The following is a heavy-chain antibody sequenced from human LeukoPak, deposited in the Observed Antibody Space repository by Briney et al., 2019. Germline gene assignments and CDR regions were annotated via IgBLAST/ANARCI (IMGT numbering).Heavy chain of an antibody. V-gene: IGHV1-18*01. CDR3: ARETPYYDILTGYYNPSFDY. CDR1: GYTFTSYG. CDR2: ISAYNGNT. D-gene: IGHD3-9*01. Sequence: ASVKVSCKASGYTFTSYGISWVRQAPGQGLEWMGWISAYNGNTNYAQKLQGRVTMTTDTSTSTAYMELRSLRSDDTAVYYCARETPYYDILTGYYNPSFDYWGQGTLVNVSS. J-gene: IGHJ4*02.